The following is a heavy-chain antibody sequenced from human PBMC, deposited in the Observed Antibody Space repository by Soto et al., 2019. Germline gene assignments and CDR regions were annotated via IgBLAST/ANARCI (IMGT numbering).Heavy chain of an antibody. CDR1: GFTFSTYS. Sequence: PGGSLRLSCSASGFTFSTYSMRWVRQAPGKGLEYVSLITYNGGSTYYADSVKGRFTISRDNSKSTLYLQMSGLRVEDTAVYYCVKEGHASAHYNYYFDYWGQGTLVTVSS. CDR3: VKEGHASAHYNYYFDY. D-gene: IGHD1-1*01. V-gene: IGHV3-64D*06. J-gene: IGHJ4*02. CDR2: ITYNGGST.